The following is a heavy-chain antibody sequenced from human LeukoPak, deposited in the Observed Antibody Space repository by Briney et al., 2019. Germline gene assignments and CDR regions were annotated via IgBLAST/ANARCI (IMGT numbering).Heavy chain of an antibody. Sequence: SETLSLTCTVSGDSVRSDSHYWSWIRQPPGKRLELIGYIYYSGSTNYNPSLKSRVTISIDTSKNQFSLKLSSVTAADTAVYYCTRDLPRGFGELWSQGTLVTVSS. V-gene: IGHV4-61*01. CDR2: IYYSGST. CDR3: TRDLPRGFGEL. J-gene: IGHJ4*02. CDR1: GDSVRSDSHY. D-gene: IGHD3-10*01.